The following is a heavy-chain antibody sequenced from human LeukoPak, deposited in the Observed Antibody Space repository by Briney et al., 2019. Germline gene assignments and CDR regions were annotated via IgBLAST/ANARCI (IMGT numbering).Heavy chain of an antibody. CDR1: GGSFSGYY. CDR2: INHSGST. V-gene: IGHV4-34*01. D-gene: IGHD2-2*01. J-gene: IGHJ5*02. Sequence: SETLSLTCAVDGGSFSGYYWSWIRQPPGKGLEWIGEINHSGSTNYNPSLKSRVTISVDTSKNQFSLKLSSVTAADTAVYYCARYRYCSSTSCYRGASMWFDPWGQGTLVTVSS. CDR3: ARYRYCSSTSCYRGASMWFDP.